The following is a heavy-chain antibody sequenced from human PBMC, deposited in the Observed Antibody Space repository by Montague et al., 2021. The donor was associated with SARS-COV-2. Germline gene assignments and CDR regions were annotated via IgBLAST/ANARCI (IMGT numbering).Heavy chain of an antibody. Sequence: SETLSLTCTVAGGSIDSSSHHWDWIRQSPGTGMEWIGSIYYSGSTSYYNPSLKSRVTISADTSKNQFSLKLTSVTAANTAVYYCARYRRDGSYFLDYWGQGTLITVS. CDR1: GGSIDSSSHH. CDR3: ARYRRDGSYFLDY. D-gene: IGHD5-24*01. V-gene: IGHV4-39*01. CDR2: IYYSGSTS. J-gene: IGHJ4*02.